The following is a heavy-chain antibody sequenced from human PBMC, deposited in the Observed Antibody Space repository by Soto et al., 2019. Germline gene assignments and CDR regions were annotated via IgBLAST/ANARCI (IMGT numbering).Heavy chain of an antibody. CDR1: GYTFTSYG. CDR2: ISAYNGNK. J-gene: IGHJ4*02. V-gene: IGHV1-18*01. CDR3: ARDLGQQLFDY. D-gene: IGHD6-13*01. Sequence: QVQLVQSGAEVKKPGASVKVSCKASGYTFTSYGISWVRQAPVQGLEWMGWISAYNGNKKYAQKHQGRVTMTTDTSTCTAYMELRRLRSDDTALYYCARDLGQQLFDYWGQVTLVTVSS.